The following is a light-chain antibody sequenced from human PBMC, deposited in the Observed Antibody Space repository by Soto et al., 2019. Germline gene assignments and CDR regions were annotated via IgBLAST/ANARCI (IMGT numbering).Light chain of an antibody. CDR3: CSYVGIRNFV. Sequence: QSALTQPDSLSGSPGQSITISCTGSSSDIGGFDLVSWYQQHPGKAPKLLLYEVNKRPSGVSNRFSGSKSGNTASLTISGLQADDEAYYSCCSYVGIRNFVFGGGTKLTVL. CDR1: SSDIGGFDL. CDR2: EVN. V-gene: IGLV2-23*02. J-gene: IGLJ2*01.